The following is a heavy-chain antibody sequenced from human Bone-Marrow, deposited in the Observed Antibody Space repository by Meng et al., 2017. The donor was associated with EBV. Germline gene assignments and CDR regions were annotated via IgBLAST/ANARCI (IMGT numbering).Heavy chain of an antibody. J-gene: IGHJ4*02. Sequence: HVPLVQAGGDVKKPGRSVKVSCKASGYTLTDFTRYPRHWVRQAPGQGLEWMGRINTDNGNTKDSQNTTDRDTHTRDQTASTVYVEQSSLRSEDTAVYYCENRGGTTGKWFSDYSDQGTLVTVS. CDR2: INTDNGNT. V-gene: IGHV1-3*04. CDR3: ENRGGTTGKWFSDY. D-gene: IGHD2/OR15-2a*01. CDR1: GYTLTDFTRYP.